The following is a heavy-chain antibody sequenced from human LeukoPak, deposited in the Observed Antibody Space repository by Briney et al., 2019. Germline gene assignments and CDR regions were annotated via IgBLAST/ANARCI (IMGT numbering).Heavy chain of an antibody. J-gene: IGHJ3*02. D-gene: IGHD7-27*01. Sequence: GASVKVSCKASGYTFTSYYMHWVRQAPGQGLEWMGIINPSGGSTSYAQKFQGRVTMTRDTSTSTVYMELSRLRSDDTAVYYCARNDGDHDAFDIWGQGTMVTVSS. V-gene: IGHV1-46*01. CDR3: ARNDGDHDAFDI. CDR2: INPSGGST. CDR1: GYTFTSYY.